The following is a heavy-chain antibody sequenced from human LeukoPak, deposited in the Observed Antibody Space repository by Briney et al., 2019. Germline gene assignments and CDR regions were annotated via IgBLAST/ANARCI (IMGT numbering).Heavy chain of an antibody. V-gene: IGHV1-18*01. D-gene: IGHD5-18*01. CDR2: ISAYDGNT. Sequence: ASVKVSCEASGYTFTTYGIGWARQAPGQGLEWMGWISAYDGNTDYAQNLQGRVTMTTDTSTSTAYMELRSLRSDDTAVYYCARAVRGYSYAYLPYWGQGTLVTVSS. CDR3: ARAVRGYSYAYLPY. J-gene: IGHJ4*02. CDR1: GYTFTTYG.